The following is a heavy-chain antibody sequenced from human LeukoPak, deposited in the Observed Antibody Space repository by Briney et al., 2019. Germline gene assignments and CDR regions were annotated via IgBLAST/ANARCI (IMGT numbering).Heavy chain of an antibody. CDR1: GFTFSSYW. Sequence: PGGSLRLSCAASGFTFSSYWMSWVRQALGKGLEWVANIKQDGSEKYYVDSVKGRFTISRDNAKNSLYLQMNSLRAEDTAVYYCARERIDIVGATTAAFDIWGQGTMVTVSS. CDR2: IKQDGSEK. J-gene: IGHJ3*02. CDR3: ARERIDIVGATTAAFDI. V-gene: IGHV3-7*01. D-gene: IGHD1-26*01.